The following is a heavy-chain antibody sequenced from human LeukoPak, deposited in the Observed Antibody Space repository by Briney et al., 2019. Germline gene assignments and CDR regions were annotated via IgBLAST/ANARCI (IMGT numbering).Heavy chain of an antibody. Sequence: RWASVKVSCKASGYTFTSYGISWVRQAPGQGLEWMGWISAYNGNTNYAQKLQGRVTMTTDTSTSTAYMELRSLRSDDTAVYYCARSSDCSGGSCYRSWGQGTLVTVSS. J-gene: IGHJ4*02. CDR1: GYTFTSYG. V-gene: IGHV1-18*01. CDR3: ARSSDCSGGSCYRS. CDR2: ISAYNGNT. D-gene: IGHD2-15*01.